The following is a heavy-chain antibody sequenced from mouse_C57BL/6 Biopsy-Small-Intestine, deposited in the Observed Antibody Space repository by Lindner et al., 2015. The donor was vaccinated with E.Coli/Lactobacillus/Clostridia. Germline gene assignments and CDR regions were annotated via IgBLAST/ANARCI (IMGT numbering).Heavy chain of an antibody. D-gene: IGHD1-1*01. CDR1: GYTFTDYE. V-gene: IGHV1-15*01. Sequence: VQLQESGAELVRPVASVTLSCKASGYTFTDYEMHWVKQTPVHGLEWIGAIDPETGGTAYNQKFKGKAILTADKSSSTAYMELRSLTSEDSAVYYCTRNYYGSSFDYWGQGTTLTVSS. J-gene: IGHJ2*01. CDR2: IDPETGGT. CDR3: TRNYYGSSFDY.